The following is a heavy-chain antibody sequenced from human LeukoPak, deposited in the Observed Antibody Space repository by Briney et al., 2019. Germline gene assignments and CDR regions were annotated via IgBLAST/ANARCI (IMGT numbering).Heavy chain of an antibody. CDR1: GFTFSSYA. Sequence: GGSLRLSCAASGFTFSSYAMHWVRQAPGKGLEWVAVISSDGSNKYYADSVKGRFTISRDNSKNTPYLQMNSLRAEDTAVYYCARGSNPYCSGGSCYFDYWGQGTLVTVSS. CDR3: ARGSNPYCSGGSCYFDY. V-gene: IGHV3-30-3*01. CDR2: ISSDGSNK. J-gene: IGHJ4*02. D-gene: IGHD2-15*01.